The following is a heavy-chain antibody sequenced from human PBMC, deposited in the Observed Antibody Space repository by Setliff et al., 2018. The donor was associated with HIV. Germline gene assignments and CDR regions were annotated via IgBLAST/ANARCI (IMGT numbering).Heavy chain of an antibody. CDR2: ISSSSSYI. Sequence: GGSLRLSCAASGFTFSSYSMNWVRQAPGKGLEWVSSISSSSSYIYYADSVKGRFTISRDNAKNSLYLQMNSLGAEDTAVYYCARAGYSSSCTDYWGQGTLVTVSS. CDR3: ARAGYSSSCTDY. J-gene: IGHJ4*02. V-gene: IGHV3-21*01. CDR1: GFTFSSYS. D-gene: IGHD6-13*01.